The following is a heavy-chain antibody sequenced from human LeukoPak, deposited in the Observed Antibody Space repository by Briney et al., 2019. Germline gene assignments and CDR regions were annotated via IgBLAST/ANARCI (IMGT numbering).Heavy chain of an antibody. CDR1: GYSISSGYY. V-gene: IGHV4-38-2*02. CDR3: ARQTAAASERTNYFDY. Sequence: SETLSLTCTVSGYSISSGYYWGWIRQPPGKGLEWIGGIYHSGSTYYNPSLKSRVTISVDTSKNQFSLKLSSVTAADTAVYYCARQTAAASERTNYFDYWGQGTLVTVSS. D-gene: IGHD6-13*01. CDR2: IYHSGST. J-gene: IGHJ4*02.